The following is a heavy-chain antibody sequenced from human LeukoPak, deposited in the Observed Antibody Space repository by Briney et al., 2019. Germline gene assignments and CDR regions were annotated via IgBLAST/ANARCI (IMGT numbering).Heavy chain of an antibody. V-gene: IGHV1-2*06. CDR2: INPNSGGT. Sequence: ASVKVSCKASGYTFTGYYMHWVRQAPGQGLEWMGRINPNSGGTNYAQKFQGRVTMTRDTSISTAYMELSRLRSDDTAVYHCARSNPGIAAAGSDYWGQGTLVTVSS. CDR3: ARSNPGIAAAGSDY. CDR1: GYTFTGYY. D-gene: IGHD6-13*01. J-gene: IGHJ4*02.